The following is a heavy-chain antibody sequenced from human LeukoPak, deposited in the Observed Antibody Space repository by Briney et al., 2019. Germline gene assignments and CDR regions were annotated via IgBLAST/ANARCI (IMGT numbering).Heavy chain of an antibody. CDR1: GGSISSHY. CDR2: IYYSGST. CDR3: ARNLGYCSSTSCYGISPDAFDI. V-gene: IGHV4-59*11. D-gene: IGHD2-2*01. Sequence: SETLSLTCTVSGGSISSHYWSWIRQPPGKGLEWIGYIYYSGSTNYNPSLKSRVTISVDTSKNQFSLKLSSVTAADTAVYYCARNLGYCSSTSCYGISPDAFDIWGQGTMVTVSS. J-gene: IGHJ3*02.